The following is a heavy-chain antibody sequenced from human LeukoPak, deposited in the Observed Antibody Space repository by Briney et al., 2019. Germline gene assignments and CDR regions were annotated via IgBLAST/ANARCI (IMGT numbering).Heavy chain of an antibody. V-gene: IGHV4-59*01. D-gene: IGHD6-19*01. CDR3: ARDGVAGGFDY. J-gene: IGHJ4*02. Sequence: PSDTLSLTRTVSGGSIGSYYWNWIRQAPGKGLEWIGYIHYSGSTNHNSSLKSRVTISVDTSKHQYSLTLSSVTAADTAGYYCARDGVAGGFDYWGQGTLVTVSS. CDR1: GGSIGSYY. CDR2: IHYSGST.